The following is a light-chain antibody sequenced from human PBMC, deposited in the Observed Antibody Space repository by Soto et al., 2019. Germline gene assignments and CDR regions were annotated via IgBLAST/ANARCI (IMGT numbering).Light chain of an antibody. CDR3: QQYNNWPIT. V-gene: IGKV3-15*01. Sequence: DIVMTQSPATLSLSPWVVCILPFRASHTISTNLAWYQQKPGQAPRLLIYGASTRATGIPARFSGSGSETEFTLTITSLQPEDSAVYYCQQYNNWPITFGKGTRLEIK. CDR1: HTISTN. J-gene: IGKJ5*01. CDR2: GAS.